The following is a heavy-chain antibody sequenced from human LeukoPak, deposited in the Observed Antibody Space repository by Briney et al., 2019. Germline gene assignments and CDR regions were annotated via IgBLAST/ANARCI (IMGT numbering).Heavy chain of an antibody. D-gene: IGHD6-13*01. CDR3: ARRSEYSSSWSFDY. J-gene: IGHJ4*02. V-gene: IGHV1-24*01. CDR2: FDPEDGET. Sequence: ASVKVSCKVSGYTLTELSMHWVRQAPGKGLEWMGGFDPEDGETIYAQKFQGRVTMTEDTSTDTAYMELSSLRSGDTAVYYCARRSEYSSSWSFDYWGQGTLVTASS. CDR1: GYTLTELS.